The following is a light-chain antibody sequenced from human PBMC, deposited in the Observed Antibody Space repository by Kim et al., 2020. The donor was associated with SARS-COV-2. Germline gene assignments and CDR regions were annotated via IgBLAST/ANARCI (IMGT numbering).Light chain of an antibody. V-gene: IGLV3-1*01. Sequence: SYELTQPPSVSVSPGQTANITCSGDKLGDKYACWYQQKPGQSPVLVIYQDSERPSGIPERFSGSNSGNTATLTISGTQAMDEADYYCQAWVSSTVV. CDR1: KLGDKY. CDR3: QAWVSSTVV. J-gene: IGLJ2*01. CDR2: QDS.